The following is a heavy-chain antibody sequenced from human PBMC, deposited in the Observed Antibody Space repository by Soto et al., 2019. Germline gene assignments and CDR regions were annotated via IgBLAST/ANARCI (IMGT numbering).Heavy chain of an antibody. V-gene: IGHV3-7*01. J-gene: IGHJ3*02. CDR1: GFTFSDYW. CDR2: IKQDGNEK. D-gene: IGHD6-19*01. Sequence: EVQLVESGGGLVQPGGSLRLSCAVSGFTFSDYWMSWVHQAPGKGLEWVANIKQDGNEKYYVDSVKGRFTISRDNAKNSLYLQMNSLRAEDTAVYYCARGLGSSCWYSPWDAFDIWGQGTMVTVSS. CDR3: ARGLGSSCWYSPWDAFDI.